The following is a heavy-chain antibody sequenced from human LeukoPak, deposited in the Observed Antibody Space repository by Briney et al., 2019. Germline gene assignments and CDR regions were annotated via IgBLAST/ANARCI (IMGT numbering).Heavy chain of an antibody. CDR2: MNPNSGKT. J-gene: IGHJ4*02. V-gene: IGHV1-8*01. CDR1: GYTLTSYD. D-gene: IGHD4-23*01. Sequence: ASVKVSCKASGYTLTSYDINWVRQATGQGLEWMGWMNPNSGKTGYAQKFQGRITITRNTSISTAYMELSSLRSEDTAVYYCTRETPSRYFDYWGQGALVTVSS. CDR3: TRETPSRYFDY.